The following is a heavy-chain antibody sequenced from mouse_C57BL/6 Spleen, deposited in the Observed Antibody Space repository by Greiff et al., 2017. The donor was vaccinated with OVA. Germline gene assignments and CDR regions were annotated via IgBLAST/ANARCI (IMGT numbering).Heavy chain of an antibody. CDR2: INPSSGYT. J-gene: IGHJ1*03. V-gene: IGHV1-4*01. CDR1: GYTFTSYT. D-gene: IGHD1-1*01. CDR3: ARSDDYCSPLDFDG. Sequence: VQLQQSGAELARPGASVKLSCKASGYTFTSYTMHWVKQRPGQGLEWIGYINPSSGYTNYNQKFKDKATLTADKSSSTAYMQQSSLTSEESAVYYCARSDDYCSPLDFDGWGTGTTVTVSS.